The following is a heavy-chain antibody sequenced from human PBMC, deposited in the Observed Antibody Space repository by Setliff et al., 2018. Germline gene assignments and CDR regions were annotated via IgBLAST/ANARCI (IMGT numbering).Heavy chain of an antibody. CDR1: GGSFSNYF. CDR2: INHSGST. CDR3: AREWLRLGGLDY. Sequence: SETLSLTCAVYGGSFSNYFWTWIRQPPGKGLEWIGEINHSGSTYYNPSLKSRVTISVDTSKNQFSLKLSSVTAADTAVYYCAREWLRLGGLDYWGQGTLVTSPQ. D-gene: IGHD5-12*01. V-gene: IGHV4-34*01. J-gene: IGHJ4*02.